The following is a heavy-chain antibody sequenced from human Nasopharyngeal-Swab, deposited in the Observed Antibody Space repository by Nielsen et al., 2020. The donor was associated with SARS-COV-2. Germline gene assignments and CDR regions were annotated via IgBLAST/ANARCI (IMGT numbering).Heavy chain of an antibody. CDR1: GYTFTYYW. Sequence: GESLKISCEASGYTFTYYWINWVRQVPGKGLEWMGRIDPTGSYINYSPSFRGHVTISTDKSISTAYLRWSSLRASDTAMYFCARSTNDVIDDYWGQGTQVTVSS. V-gene: IGHV5-10-1*01. D-gene: IGHD2-8*01. CDR2: IDPTGSYI. J-gene: IGHJ4*02. CDR3: ARSTNDVIDDY.